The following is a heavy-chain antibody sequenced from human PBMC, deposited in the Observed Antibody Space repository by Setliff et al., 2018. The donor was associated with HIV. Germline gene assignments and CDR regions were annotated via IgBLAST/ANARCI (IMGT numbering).Heavy chain of an antibody. CDR2: ISSSSSYI. J-gene: IGHJ6*02. Sequence: PGGSLRRSCATSGFTFSSYSMNRVRQAPGKGLEWVSSISSSSSYIYYADSVKGRFTISRDNAKNSLYLQMNSLRAEDTAVYYCARPGIAAYGMDVWGQGTTVTVSS. CDR1: GFTFSSYS. D-gene: IGHD6-13*01. CDR3: ARPGIAAYGMDV. V-gene: IGHV3-21*01.